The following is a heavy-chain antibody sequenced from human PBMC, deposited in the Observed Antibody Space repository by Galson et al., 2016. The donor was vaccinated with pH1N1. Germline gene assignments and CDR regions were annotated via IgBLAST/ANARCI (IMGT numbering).Heavy chain of an antibody. CDR1: GFTFSDYW. CDR2: INIDGSTT. J-gene: IGHJ5*02. D-gene: IGHD4-17*01. Sequence: SLRLSCAASGFTFSDYWMHWVRHAPGKGLVWVSHINIDGSTTVYADSVKGRFTISRDNARNTLFLQMNSLRAEDTGVYYCARPRATAIAYGFDPWGQGTLVTVSS. CDR3: ARPRATAIAYGFDP. V-gene: IGHV3-74*01.